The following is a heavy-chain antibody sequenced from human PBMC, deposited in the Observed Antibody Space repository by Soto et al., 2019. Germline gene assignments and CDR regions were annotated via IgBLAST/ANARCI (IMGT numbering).Heavy chain of an antibody. Sequence: LRLSCAVSGFTFSLYGMHWVRQAPGKGLEWVAFISYEGRNKYYADSVKGRFTLSRDNSKNTLSLQMESLRPEDTAVYYCAKGRDSTLLRWQYFDNWGQGTQVTVS. J-gene: IGHJ4*02. CDR3: AKGRDSTLLRWQYFDN. V-gene: IGHV3-30*18. D-gene: IGHD4-17*01. CDR1: GFTFSLYG. CDR2: ISYEGRNK.